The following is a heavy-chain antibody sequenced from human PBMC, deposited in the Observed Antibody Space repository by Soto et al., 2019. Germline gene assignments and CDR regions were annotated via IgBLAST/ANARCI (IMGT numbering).Heavy chain of an antibody. CDR2: ISYDGSNK. D-gene: IGHD2-15*01. J-gene: IGHJ6*02. CDR1: GFTFSSYG. CDR3: AKNTLGYRSGGSCLTHGMDV. Sequence: PGGSLRLSCAASGFTFSSYGMHWVRQAPGKGLEWVAVISYDGSNKYYADSVKGRFTISRDNSKNTLYLQMNSLRAEDTAVYYCAKNTLGYRSGGSCLTHGMDVWGQGTTVTVSS. V-gene: IGHV3-30*18.